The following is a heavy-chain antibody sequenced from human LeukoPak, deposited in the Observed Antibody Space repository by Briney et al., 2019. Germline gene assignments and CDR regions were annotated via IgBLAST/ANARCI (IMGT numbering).Heavy chain of an antibody. J-gene: IGHJ4*02. CDR2: ISGSGGST. Sequence: GRSLRLSCTASGFTFSSYAMSWARQAPGNALASAPAISGSGGSTYYADSVKGRFTISRDNSKNTLYLQMNSLRAEDTAVYYCAKLRLNSGYHGRVNWGQGTLVTVSS. D-gene: IGHD5-12*01. CDR3: AKLRLNSGYHGRVN. V-gene: IGHV3-23*01. CDR1: GFTFSSYA.